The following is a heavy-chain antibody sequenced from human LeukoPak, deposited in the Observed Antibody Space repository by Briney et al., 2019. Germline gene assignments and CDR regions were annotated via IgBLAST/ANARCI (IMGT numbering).Heavy chain of an antibody. J-gene: IGHJ4*02. V-gene: IGHV4-34*11. D-gene: IGHD3-22*01. Sequence: SETLSLTCAVYGGSFSGYYWSWIRQPPGKGLEWIGSIYYSGSTYYNPSLNIRVTISVDTSKNQFSLNLRSVTAADTAVYCCAREILYDSTGYYLWGQGTLVTVSS. CDR3: AREILYDSTGYYL. CDR2: IYYSGST. CDR1: GGSFSGYY.